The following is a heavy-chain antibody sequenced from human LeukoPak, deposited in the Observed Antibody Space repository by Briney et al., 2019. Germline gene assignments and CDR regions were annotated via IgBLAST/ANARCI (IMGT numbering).Heavy chain of an antibody. J-gene: IGHJ4*02. CDR2: IYSGGDT. CDR1: GFTVSRNY. Sequence: GGSLRLSCAASGFTVSRNYMSWVRQAPGKGLEWVSIIYSGGDTYYGDSVKGRFTISRDISKNTLYLQMNNLRAEDTAFYYCARSPPAAPFDYWGQGTLVTVSS. D-gene: IGHD2-2*01. V-gene: IGHV3-53*01. CDR3: ARSPPAAPFDY.